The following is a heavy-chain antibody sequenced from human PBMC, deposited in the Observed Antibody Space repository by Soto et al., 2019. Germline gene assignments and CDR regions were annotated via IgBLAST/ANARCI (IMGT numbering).Heavy chain of an antibody. Sequence: SETLSLTCTVSGGSISSYYWSGIRQPPGKGLEWIGYIYYSGSTNYNPSLKSRVTISVDTSKNQFSLKLSSVTAADTAVYYCARLRAAAGSFDPWGQGTLVTVSS. V-gene: IGHV4-59*01. CDR1: GGSISSYY. J-gene: IGHJ5*02. D-gene: IGHD6-13*01. CDR3: ARLRAAAGSFDP. CDR2: IYYSGST.